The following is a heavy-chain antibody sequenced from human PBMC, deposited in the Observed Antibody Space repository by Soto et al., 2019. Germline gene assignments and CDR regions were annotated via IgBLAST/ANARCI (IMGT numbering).Heavy chain of an antibody. J-gene: IGHJ6*02. CDR3: ARWPQPRYTADPYAVDI. Sequence: SVKVSCKASGGTFSSSGFSWVRQAPGQGLEWMGMIVPSLDTTNYAQKFQARVTITADEVTSTAYMELRSLRSEDTAVYYCARWPQPRYTADPYAVDIWGQGTRVTVSS. V-gene: IGHV1-69*11. CDR2: IVPSLDTT. CDR1: GGTFSSSG. D-gene: IGHD3-16*02.